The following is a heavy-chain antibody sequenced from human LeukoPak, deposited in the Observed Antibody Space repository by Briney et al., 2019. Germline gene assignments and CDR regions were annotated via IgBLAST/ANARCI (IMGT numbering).Heavy chain of an antibody. CDR3: ARVRSSGSDY. Sequence: SETLSLTCKVSGGSISRYYWGWIRQPPGKGLEWIGSIYHSGSTNYNPSLKSRLTISVDTSKNQFSLNLSSVIAADTAVYYCARVRSSGSDYWGQGTLVTVSS. D-gene: IGHD6-19*01. CDR1: GGSISRYY. J-gene: IGHJ4*02. V-gene: IGHV4-38-2*02. CDR2: IYHSGST.